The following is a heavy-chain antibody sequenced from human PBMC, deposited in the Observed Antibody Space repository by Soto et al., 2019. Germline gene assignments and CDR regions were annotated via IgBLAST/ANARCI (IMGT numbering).Heavy chain of an antibody. Sequence: PGESLKISCKGSGYSFTSYWIGWVRQMPGKGLEWMGIIYPGDSDTRYSPSFQGQVTISADKSVSTAYLQWSSLKASDTAMYDCARHDMLSGSTDTYCYFGMDVWGQGTTVTAP. CDR2: IYPGDSDT. CDR1: GYSFTSYW. J-gene: IGHJ6*02. D-gene: IGHD3-9*01. CDR3: ARHDMLSGSTDTYCYFGMDV. V-gene: IGHV5-51*01.